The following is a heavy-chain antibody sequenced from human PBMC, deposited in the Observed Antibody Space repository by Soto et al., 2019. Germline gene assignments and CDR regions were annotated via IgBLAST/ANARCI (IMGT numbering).Heavy chain of an antibody. V-gene: IGHV1-69*12. J-gene: IGHJ6*02. CDR1: GGTFSTSA. CDR2: IMPIFRTA. D-gene: IGHD3-3*02. CDR3: ARDKDRAQLGGNYYYMMDV. Sequence: QVQVVQSGAEVKKPGSSVKVSCKTSGGTFSTSAISWVRQAPGQGLEWMGGIMPIFRTADYAQKFQGRLTITADESASTAYLELSSLRSEDTAVYYCARDKDRAQLGGNYYYMMDVWGQGTTVTVTS.